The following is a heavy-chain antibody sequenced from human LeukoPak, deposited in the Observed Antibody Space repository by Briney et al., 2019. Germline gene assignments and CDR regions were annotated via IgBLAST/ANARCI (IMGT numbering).Heavy chain of an antibody. CDR1: GGTFSSYT. V-gene: IGHV1-69*06. CDR2: IIPLFGTP. D-gene: IGHD2-15*01. J-gene: IGHJ6*04. Sequence: SVKVSCKASGGTFSSYTISWVRQAPGQGLEWMGGIIPLFGTPDHAQKFQDRLTITADKSTSTAYMELSSLRSEDTAVYYCASATLRCSGGSCYEMDVWGKGTTVTVSS. CDR3: ASATLRCSGGSCYEMDV.